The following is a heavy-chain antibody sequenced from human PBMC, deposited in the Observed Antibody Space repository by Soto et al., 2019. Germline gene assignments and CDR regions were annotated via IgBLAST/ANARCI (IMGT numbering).Heavy chain of an antibody. D-gene: IGHD2-21*02. Sequence: EVQLLESGGGLVQPGGSLRLSCAVSGFTFSNYAMTWVRQAPGKGLEWVSLMSGNGGRIVYADSVKGRLTISSDNSKNTLYLQMNSLRTEDTAVYYCVKDPVSGGSGGAWFDYWGQGTLVTVSS. J-gene: IGHJ4*02. CDR2: MSGNGGRI. CDR3: VKDPVSGGSGGAWFDY. CDR1: GFTFSNYA. V-gene: IGHV3-23*01.